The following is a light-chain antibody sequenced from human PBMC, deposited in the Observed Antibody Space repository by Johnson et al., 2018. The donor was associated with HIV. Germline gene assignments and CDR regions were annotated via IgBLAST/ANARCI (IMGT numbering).Light chain of an antibody. CDR3: ATWDRSRTIGGV. Sequence: QSVLTQPPSVSAAPGQKVTVSCSGSSSNIGSNDVSWYQQFPGAAPKLLIYENNKRPSGIPDRFSGSKSGTSATLGTTGLHTGDEADYYCATWDRSRTIGGVFGTGTKVTVL. V-gene: IGLV1-51*02. CDR2: ENN. CDR1: SSNIGSND. J-gene: IGLJ1*01.